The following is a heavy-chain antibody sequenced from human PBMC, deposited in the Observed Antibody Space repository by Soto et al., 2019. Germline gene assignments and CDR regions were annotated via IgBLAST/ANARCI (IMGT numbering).Heavy chain of an antibody. V-gene: IGHV3-33*01. J-gene: IGHJ6*02. CDR3: ARIDCTGGSCRPYAYYDMDV. D-gene: IGHD2-15*01. CDR2: IWYDGSIK. CDR1: GFSFNTYG. Sequence: GGSLRLSXAAAGFSFNTYGMQWVRQASGRGLEWGAIIWYDGSIKYYADSVKGRFSISRDNSKNTLYLQMNSLRAEDTAVYYCARIDCTGGSCRPYAYYDMDVWGQGTTVTVS.